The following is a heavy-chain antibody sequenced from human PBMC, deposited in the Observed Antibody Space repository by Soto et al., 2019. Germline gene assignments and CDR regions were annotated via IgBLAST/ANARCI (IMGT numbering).Heavy chain of an antibody. V-gene: IGHV4-30-2*01. J-gene: IGHJ3*02. Sequence: QLQLQESGSGLVKPSQTLSLICAVSGGSISSGGDSWSWIRQPPGKGLEWIGYIYHSGSTYYNPSLKSRVTISVDRSKCQCSLKLSSVTAADTAVYYCARVWGYSYGLASDIGGQGTMVTVSS. CDR2: IYHSGST. D-gene: IGHD5-18*01. CDR3: ARVWGYSYGLASDI. CDR1: GGSISSGGDS.